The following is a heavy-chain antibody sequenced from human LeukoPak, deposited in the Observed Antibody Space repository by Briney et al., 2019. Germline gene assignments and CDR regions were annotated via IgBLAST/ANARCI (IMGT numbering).Heavy chain of an antibody. CDR1: GGTFSSYA. D-gene: IGHD5-18*01. CDR3: ARGARGYSHDDAFDI. Sequence: VASVKVSCKASGGTFSSYAISWVRQAPGQGLEWMGGIIPIFGTANYAQKFQGRVTITADESTSTAYMELSSLRSEDTAVYYCARGARGYSHDDAFDIWGQGTMVTVSS. V-gene: IGHV1-69*01. J-gene: IGHJ3*02. CDR2: IIPIFGTA.